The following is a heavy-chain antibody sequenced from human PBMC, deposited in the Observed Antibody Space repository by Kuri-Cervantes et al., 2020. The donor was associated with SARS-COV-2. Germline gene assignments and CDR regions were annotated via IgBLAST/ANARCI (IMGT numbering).Heavy chain of an antibody. J-gene: IGHJ6*03. CDR2: VYYSGYT. CDR3: ARGRRGYSSGTFYDYMAV. CDR1: GGSISSYY. V-gene: IGHV4-59*06. Sequence: SETLSLTCTVSGGSISSYYWSWVRQLPGKGLEWIGYVYYSGYTYYNPSLKRLVTISIDTSKNQFSLSLTSVTAADTAVYFCARGRRGYSSGTFYDYMAVWGKGTTVPVSS. D-gene: IGHD2-8*02.